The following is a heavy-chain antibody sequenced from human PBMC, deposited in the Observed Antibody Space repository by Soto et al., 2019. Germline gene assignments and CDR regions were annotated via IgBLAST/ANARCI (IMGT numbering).Heavy chain of an antibody. V-gene: IGHV3-48*02. D-gene: IGHD2-15*01. J-gene: IGHJ1*01. CDR2: ISGSTSTI. Sequence: GGSLRLSCTASGFTFSSYSMNWVRQAPGKGLEWVSYISGSTSTIYYADSVKGRFTISRDNAKNSLYLQLNSLRDEDTAVYYCARVGCSGGSCYAPAEYFQYWGQGTLVTVSS. CDR1: GFTFSSYS. CDR3: ARVGCSGGSCYAPAEYFQY.